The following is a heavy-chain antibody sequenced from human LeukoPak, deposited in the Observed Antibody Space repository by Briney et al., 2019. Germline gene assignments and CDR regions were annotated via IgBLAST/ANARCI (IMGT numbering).Heavy chain of an antibody. CDR3: ARQTYYYDSSGYSLYFDL. Sequence: SETLSLTCTVSGDSISSGGYFWSWIRQPGGKGLEWIGNIYTSGSTKYNSSLKSRVTISGDTSKNQFSLRLNSVTAADTAVYYCARQTYYYDSSGYSLYFDLWGRGTLVTVSS. J-gene: IGHJ2*01. D-gene: IGHD3-22*01. CDR2: IYTSGST. CDR1: GDSISSGGYF. V-gene: IGHV4-61*09.